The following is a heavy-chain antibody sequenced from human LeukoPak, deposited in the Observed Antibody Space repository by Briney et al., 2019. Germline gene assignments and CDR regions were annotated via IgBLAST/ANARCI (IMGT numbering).Heavy chain of an antibody. D-gene: IGHD3-10*01. CDR3: AKDRSVLLWFGEFPDY. V-gene: IGHV3-30*18. J-gene: IGHJ4*02. CDR1: GFTFSSYG. CDR2: ISYDGSNK. Sequence: GGSLRLSCAASGFTFSSYGMHWVRQAPGKGLEWVAVISYDGSNKYYADSVKGRFTISRDNSMSTLYLQMNSLRAEDTAVYYCAKDRSVLLWFGEFPDYWGQGTLVTVSS.